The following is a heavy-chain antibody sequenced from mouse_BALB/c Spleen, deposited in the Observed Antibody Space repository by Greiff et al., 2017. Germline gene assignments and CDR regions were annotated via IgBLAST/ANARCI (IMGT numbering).Heavy chain of an antibody. Sequence: EVKLVESGGDLVKPGGSLKLSCAASGFTFNSYGMSWVRQTPDKRLEWVATISSGGSYTYYPDSVKGRFTISRDNAKNTLYLQMSSLKSEDTAMYYCARHYGYDEGYAMDYWGQGTSVTVSS. CDR1: GFTFNSYG. CDR3: ARHYGYDEGYAMDY. D-gene: IGHD2-2*01. CDR2: ISSGGSYT. J-gene: IGHJ4*01. V-gene: IGHV5-6*01.